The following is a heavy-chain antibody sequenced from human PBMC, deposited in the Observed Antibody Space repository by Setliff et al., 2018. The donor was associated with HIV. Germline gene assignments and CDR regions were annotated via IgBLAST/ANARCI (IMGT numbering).Heavy chain of an antibody. Sequence: ASVKVSCKAPGNSFNGDFLNWVRQAPGQGLEWMGNIKLSSGGTKFAQKFLGRVTMTRDTSTNTAFMELRRLNSDDTATYFCVTSPGSFTSVDETEAGDYWGQGILVTVSS. CDR2: IKLSSGGT. D-gene: IGHD6-25*01. CDR3: VTSPGSFTSVDETEAGDY. V-gene: IGHV1-2*02. J-gene: IGHJ4*02. CDR1: GNSFNGDF.